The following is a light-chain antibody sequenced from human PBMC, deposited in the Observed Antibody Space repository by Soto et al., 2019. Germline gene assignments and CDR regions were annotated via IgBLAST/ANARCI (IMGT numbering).Light chain of an antibody. CDR1: SSDVGTYNL. J-gene: IGLJ2*01. CDR2: EGS. CDR3: CSYAGGHTL. Sequence: QSALTQPASVSGSPGQSITISCTGTSSDVGTYNLVSWYQQHPGKAPKLMIYEGSKRPSGVSNRFSGSKSGNTASLTIAGLQAEDEADYYCCSYAGGHTLFGGGTKLTVL. V-gene: IGLV2-23*01.